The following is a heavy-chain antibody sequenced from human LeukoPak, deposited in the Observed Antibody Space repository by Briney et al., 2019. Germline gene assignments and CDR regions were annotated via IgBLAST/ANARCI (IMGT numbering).Heavy chain of an antibody. Sequence: PGRSLRLSCAASGFTFSSYGMHWVRQAPGKGLEWVAVIWYDGSNKYYADSVKGRFTISRDNSKNTLYLQMNSLRAEDTAVYYCARDLEPYYYDSSGYPDYWGQGTLVTVSS. CDR1: GFTFSSYG. J-gene: IGHJ4*02. V-gene: IGHV3-33*01. CDR2: IWYDGSNK. D-gene: IGHD3-22*01. CDR3: ARDLEPYYYDSSGYPDY.